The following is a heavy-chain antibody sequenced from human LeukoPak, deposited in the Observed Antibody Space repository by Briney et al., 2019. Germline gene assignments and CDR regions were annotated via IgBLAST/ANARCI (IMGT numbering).Heavy chain of an antibody. Sequence: PSETLSLTCTVSGGSISSGEYHWTWIRKPPGKGLEWIGNIYYSGSTYYKSSPKSRITISVDTSKNQFSLKLSSVTAADTAVYYCASESEGWFDPWGQGTLVTVSS. J-gene: IGHJ5*02. CDR1: GGSISSGEYH. CDR2: IYYSGST. V-gene: IGHV4-30-4*01. CDR3: ASESEGWFDP.